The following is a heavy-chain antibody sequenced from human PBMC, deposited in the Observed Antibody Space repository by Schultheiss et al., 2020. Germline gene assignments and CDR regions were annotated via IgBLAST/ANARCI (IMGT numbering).Heavy chain of an antibody. CDR3: ARYGGIAVPFDP. V-gene: IGHV4-31*03. CDR2: IYYSGST. Sequence: SETLSLTCTVSGGSISSGGYYWSWIRQHPGKGLEWIGYIYYSGSTYYNPSLKSRVTISVDTSKNQFSLKLSSVTAADTAVYYCARYGGIAVPFDPWGQGTLVTVSS. D-gene: IGHD6-19*01. J-gene: IGHJ5*02. CDR1: GGSISSGGYY.